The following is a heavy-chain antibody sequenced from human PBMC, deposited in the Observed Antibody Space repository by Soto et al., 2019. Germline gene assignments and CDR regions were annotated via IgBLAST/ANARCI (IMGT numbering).Heavy chain of an antibody. J-gene: IGHJ4*02. Sequence: PGGSLRLSCAASGFTFNIYGMHWVRQAPDTGLEWVALISYDGSNQYYADSVKGRFTISRDNSKNTLFLQMNSLRADDTAVYYCAKDQASGQGSFDSWGQGTLVTVSS. V-gene: IGHV3-30*18. CDR2: ISYDGSNQ. CDR1: GFTFNIYG. CDR3: AKDQASGQGSFDS.